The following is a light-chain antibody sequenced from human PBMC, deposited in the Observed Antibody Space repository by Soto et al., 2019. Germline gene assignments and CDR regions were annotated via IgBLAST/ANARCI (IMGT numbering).Light chain of an antibody. Sequence: EIVLTQSPGTLSVSPGERANLSCRASQSVSTNLAWFQQKPGQAPRLLLCGASTRATGIPARFSGSGSGTEFTLTINSLQSEDLAVYYCQQSNNWPYTFGQGTKLEV. CDR2: GAS. CDR3: QQSNNWPYT. V-gene: IGKV3-15*01. CDR1: QSVSTN. J-gene: IGKJ2*01.